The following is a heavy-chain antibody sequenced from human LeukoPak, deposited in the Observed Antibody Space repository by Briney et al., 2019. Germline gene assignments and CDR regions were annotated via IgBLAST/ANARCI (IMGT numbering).Heavy chain of an antibody. D-gene: IGHD3-10*01. J-gene: IGHJ6*03. CDR3: AREEYYYGSGSYYYYYYMDV. V-gene: IGHV4-34*01. CDR2: INHSGST. CDR1: GGSFSGYY. Sequence: SETLSLTCAVYGGSFSGYYWSWIRQPPGKGLEWIGEINHSGSTNYNPSLKSRVTISVDTSKNQFSLKLSSVTAADTAVYYCAREEYYYGSGSYYYYYYMDVWGKGTTVTISS.